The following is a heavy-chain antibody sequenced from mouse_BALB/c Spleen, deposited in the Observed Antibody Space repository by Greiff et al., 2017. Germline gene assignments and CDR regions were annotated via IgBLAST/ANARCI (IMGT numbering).Heavy chain of an antibody. Sequence: QVQLKESGAELVRPGASVTLSCKASGYTFTDYEMHWVKQTPVHGLEWIGAIDPETGGTAYNQKFKGKATLTADKSSSTAYMELRSLTSEDSAVYYCTRGGYYFDYWGQGTTLTVSS. V-gene: IGHV1-15*01. CDR1: GYTFTDYE. D-gene: IGHD3-1*01. J-gene: IGHJ2*01. CDR3: TRGGYYFDY. CDR2: IDPETGGT.